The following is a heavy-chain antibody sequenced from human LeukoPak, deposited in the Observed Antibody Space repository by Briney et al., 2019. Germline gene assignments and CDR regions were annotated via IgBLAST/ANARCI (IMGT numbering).Heavy chain of an antibody. D-gene: IGHD3-10*01. V-gene: IGHV4-34*01. J-gene: IGHJ4*02. CDR2: INHSGST. CDR3: ARSPEGSGTDY. Sequence: SETLSLTCAVYGGSFSGCYWSWIRQPPGKGLEWIGEINHSGSTNYNPSLKSRVTISVDTSKNQFSLKLSSVTAADTAVYYCARSPEGSGTDYWGRGTLVTVSS. CDR1: GGSFSGCY.